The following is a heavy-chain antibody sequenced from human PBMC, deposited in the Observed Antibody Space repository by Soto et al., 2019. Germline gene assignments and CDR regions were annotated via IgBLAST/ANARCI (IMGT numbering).Heavy chain of an antibody. CDR2: ISGSGGST. CDR3: AKSPRLFSWYYYYYGMDV. V-gene: IGHV3-23*01. Sequence: PVGSLRLSCAASGFTFSSYAMSWVRQAPGKGLEWVSAISGSGGSTYYADSVKGRFTISRDNSKNTLYLQMNSLRAEDTAVYYCAKSPRLFSWYYYYYGMDVWGQGTTVTVSS. J-gene: IGHJ6*02. D-gene: IGHD6-13*01. CDR1: GFTFSSYA.